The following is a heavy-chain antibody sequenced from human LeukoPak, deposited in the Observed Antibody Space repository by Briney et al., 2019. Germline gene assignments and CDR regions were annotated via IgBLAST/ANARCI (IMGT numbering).Heavy chain of an antibody. D-gene: IGHD3-10*01. CDR3: AKWGGDSPISDMDV. CDR2: ITYDGKKR. CDR1: GFIFSDYG. Sequence: GTSVRFSCTSSGFIFSDYGMHWVRQAPGKGLEWVAGITYDGKKRDHAYSVKGRFTISRDNSKNTLYFQMNSLRAEDTAVYYCAKWGGDSPISDMDVWAIGTTVIISS. J-gene: IGHJ6*04. V-gene: IGHV3-33*05.